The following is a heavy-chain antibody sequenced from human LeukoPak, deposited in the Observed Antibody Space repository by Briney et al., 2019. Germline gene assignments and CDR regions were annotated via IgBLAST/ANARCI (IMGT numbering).Heavy chain of an antibody. V-gene: IGHV3-23*01. CDR1: GFRFSNYW. CDR2: ISGSGGRT. J-gene: IGHJ4*02. CDR3: AREGGLTGTTDY. D-gene: IGHD1/OR15-1a*01. Sequence: GGSLRLSCVVSGFRFSNYWMTWVRQTPGKGLEWVSAISGSGGRTFYADSVKGRFTISRDNSKNTLYLQMNSLRAEDTAIYYCAREGGLTGTTDYWGQGTLDTVSS.